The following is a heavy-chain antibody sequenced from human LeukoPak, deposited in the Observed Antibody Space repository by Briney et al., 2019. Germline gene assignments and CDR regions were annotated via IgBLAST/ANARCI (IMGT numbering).Heavy chain of an antibody. CDR2: ISYDGSNK. J-gene: IGHJ4*02. CDR3: AKDRGFSFASGSSELDY. V-gene: IGHV3-30*18. D-gene: IGHD3-10*01. Sequence: GGSLRLSCAASGFTFSKYGMHWVRQAPGKGLEWVAVISYDGSNKYYADSVKGRITISRDNSKNTLYPQMNSLRAEDTAVYYCAKDRGFSFASGSSELDYWGQGTLVTVSS. CDR1: GFTFSKYG.